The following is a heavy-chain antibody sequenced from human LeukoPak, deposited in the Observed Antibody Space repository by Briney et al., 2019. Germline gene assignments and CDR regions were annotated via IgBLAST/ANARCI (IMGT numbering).Heavy chain of an antibody. CDR2: ISGSGGGT. V-gene: IGHV3-23*01. J-gene: IGHJ4*02. D-gene: IGHD3-22*01. CDR1: GITLSNYG. CDR3: AKRGVVIRVILVGFHKEAYYFDS. Sequence: GGSLRLSCAVSGITLSNYGMSWVRQAPGKGLEWVAGISGSGGGTNYADSVKGRFTISRDNPRNTLYLQMNSLRAEDTAVYFCAKRGVVIRVILVGFHKEAYYFDSWGQGALVTVSS.